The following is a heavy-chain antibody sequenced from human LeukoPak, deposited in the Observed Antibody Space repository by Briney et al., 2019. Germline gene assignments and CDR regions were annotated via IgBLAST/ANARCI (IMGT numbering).Heavy chain of an antibody. Sequence: GGSLRLSCAASGFTFSSYAMSWVRQAPGKGLEWVSAISGSGGSTYYADSVKGRFTISKDNSKNTVYLQMNDLRVDDTAVYYCAKAASSSWPSYQYGMDVWGQGTTVTVSS. D-gene: IGHD6-13*01. CDR2: ISGSGGST. J-gene: IGHJ6*02. V-gene: IGHV3-23*01. CDR3: AKAASSSWPSYQYGMDV. CDR1: GFTFSSYA.